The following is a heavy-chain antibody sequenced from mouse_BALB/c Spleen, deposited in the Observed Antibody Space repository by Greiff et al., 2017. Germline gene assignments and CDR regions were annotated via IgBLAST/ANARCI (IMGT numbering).Heavy chain of an antibody. Sequence: DVMLVESGGDLVKPGGSLKLSCAASGFTFSSYGMSWVRQTPDKRLEWVATISSGGSYTYYPDSVKGRFTISRDNAKNTLYLQMSSLKSEDTAMYYCARQDYGNYYAMDYWGQGTSVTVSS. J-gene: IGHJ4*01. CDR2: ISSGGSYT. CDR3: ARQDYGNYYAMDY. D-gene: IGHD2-1*01. V-gene: IGHV5-6*02. CDR1: GFTFSSYG.